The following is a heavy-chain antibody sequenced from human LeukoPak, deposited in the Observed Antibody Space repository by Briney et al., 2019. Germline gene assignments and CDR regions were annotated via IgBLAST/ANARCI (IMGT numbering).Heavy chain of an antibody. Sequence: SGGSLRLSCAASGFTFSSYSMNWVRQAPGKGLEWVSSISSSSSYIYYADSVKGRFTISRDSAKNSLYLQMSSLRAEDTAVYYCARDGILGSHDCWGQGTLVTVSS. D-gene: IGHD3-3*02. J-gene: IGHJ4*02. V-gene: IGHV3-21*01. CDR2: ISSSSSYI. CDR3: ARDGILGSHDC. CDR1: GFTFSSYS.